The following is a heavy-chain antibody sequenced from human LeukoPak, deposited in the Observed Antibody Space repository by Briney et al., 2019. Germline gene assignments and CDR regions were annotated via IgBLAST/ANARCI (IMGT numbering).Heavy chain of an antibody. Sequence: GGSLRLSCAASGFTFSNYGIHWVRQAPGKGLEWVAFIRYDGSNKYYADSVKGRFTISRDNSKNTLYLQMNSLRAEDTAVYYCAKEHSHTILGSNGRYFDYWGQGTLVTVSS. J-gene: IGHJ4*02. D-gene: IGHD3-9*01. CDR1: GFTFSNYG. CDR2: IRYDGSNK. V-gene: IGHV3-30*02. CDR3: AKEHSHTILGSNGRYFDY.